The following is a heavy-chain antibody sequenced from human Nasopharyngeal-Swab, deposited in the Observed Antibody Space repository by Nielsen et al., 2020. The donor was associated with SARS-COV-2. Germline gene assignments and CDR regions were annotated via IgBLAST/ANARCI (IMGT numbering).Heavy chain of an antibody. V-gene: IGHV3-30-3*01. CDR1: GFTFSSYA. J-gene: IGHJ6*02. CDR2: ISYDGSKK. D-gene: IGHD6-13*01. Sequence: GGSLKISCAASGFTFSSYAMHWVRQAPGKGLEWVAVISYDGSKKYYADSVKGRFTISRDNSKNTLYLQMNSLRAEDTAVYYCARDQGSSWYTYYYYYGMGVWGQGTTVTVSS. CDR3: ARDQGSSWYTYYYYYGMGV.